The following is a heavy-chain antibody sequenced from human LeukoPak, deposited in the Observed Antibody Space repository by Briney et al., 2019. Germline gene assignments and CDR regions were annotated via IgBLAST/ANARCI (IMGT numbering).Heavy chain of an antibody. CDR2: IYNSGGT. D-gene: IGHD3-16*01. V-gene: IGHV4-59*01. CDR1: GGSISTYY. Sequence: SGTLSLTCTVSGGSISTYYWSWIRQSPGRGLEWIGYIYNSGGTKYNPSLKSRVTISLDTSKNQFSLKVNSVTGADTAVYFCARGRYAAVWGSYDYYYYYMDLWGKGTTVTISS. J-gene: IGHJ6*03. CDR3: ARGRYAAVWGSYDYYYYYMDL.